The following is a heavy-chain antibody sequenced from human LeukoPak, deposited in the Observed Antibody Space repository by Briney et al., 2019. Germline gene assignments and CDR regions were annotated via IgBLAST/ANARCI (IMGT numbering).Heavy chain of an antibody. D-gene: IGHD3-22*01. CDR1: GFTFDDYA. J-gene: IGHJ3*02. CDR2: ISWNSGSI. CDR3: AKDRSSGYYYYDAFDI. V-gene: IGHV3-9*01. Sequence: GGSLRLSCAASGFTFDDYAMHWVRQAPGKGLEGGSGISWNSGSIVYADSVKGRFTISRDNAKNSLYLQMNSLRAEDTALYYCAKDRSSGYYYYDAFDIWGQGTMVTVSS.